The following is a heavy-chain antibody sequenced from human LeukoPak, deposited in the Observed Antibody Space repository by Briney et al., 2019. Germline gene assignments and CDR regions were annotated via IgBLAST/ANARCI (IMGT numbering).Heavy chain of an antibody. CDR2: MNPNSGNT. CDR1: GGTFSSYA. Sequence: ASVKVSCKASGGTFSSYAISWVRQATGQGLEWMGWMNPNSGNTGYAQKFQGRVTMTRNTSISTAYMELSSLRSEDTAVYYCARGLKHVAGILVYWGQGTLVTVSS. CDR3: ARGLKHVAGILVY. D-gene: IGHD2-15*01. J-gene: IGHJ4*02. V-gene: IGHV1-8*02.